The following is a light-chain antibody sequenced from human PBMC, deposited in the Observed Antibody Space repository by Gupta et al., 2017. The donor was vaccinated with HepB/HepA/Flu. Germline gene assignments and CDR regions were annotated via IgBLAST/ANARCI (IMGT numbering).Light chain of an antibody. CDR3: AVCDDSLSGRV. CDR2: RSD. Sequence: QSVLTQPPSASVTPGQRVTISCAGSSSNIGSHSVYWYQQLPGTAPKVLIYRSDQRPSGVPERFSGSKSGTSASLAISGLRSEDEADYYCAVCDDSLSGRVFGGGTKLTVL. J-gene: IGLJ2*01. V-gene: IGLV1-47*01. CDR1: SSNIGSHS.